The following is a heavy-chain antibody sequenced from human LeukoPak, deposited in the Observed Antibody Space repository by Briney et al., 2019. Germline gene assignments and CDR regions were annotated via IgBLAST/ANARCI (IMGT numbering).Heavy chain of an antibody. CDR3: TRERRGSYYAFES. V-gene: IGHV3-11*05. J-gene: IGHJ4*02. D-gene: IGHD3-10*01. Sequence: GGSLRLSCAASGFSVSDYSISWIRQSPGKGPEWISYVMSGRGSTNYADSVKGRFTISRDNAKNSVALQLDGLRADDTAVYFYTRERRGSYYAFESWGQGTLVTVSS. CDR2: VMSGRGST. CDR1: GFSVSDYS.